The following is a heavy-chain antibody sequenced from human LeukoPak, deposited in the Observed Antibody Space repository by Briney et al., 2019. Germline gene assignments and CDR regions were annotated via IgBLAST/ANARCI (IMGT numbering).Heavy chain of an antibody. V-gene: IGHV3-30*18. J-gene: IGHJ4*02. Sequence: PGRALRLSCAASGFAFSSYVMHWVRQAPAKGLEGVAVISYEGSNKYYADCVKGRFTISRDNSRNTVYLQMTRLRAEDTAVYYCAKGRRYCSGGSCYYFDYWGQGTLVTVSS. CDR3: AKGRRYCSGGSCYYFDY. CDR2: ISYEGSNK. CDR1: GFAFSSYV. D-gene: IGHD2-15*01.